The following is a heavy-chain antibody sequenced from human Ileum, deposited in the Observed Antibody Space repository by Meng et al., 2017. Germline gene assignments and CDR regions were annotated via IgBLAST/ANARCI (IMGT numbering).Heavy chain of an antibody. J-gene: IGHJ4*02. CDR3: ARFSRSIESY. CDR1: EFTFSNYW. Sequence: GESLKISCAASEFTFSNYWMSWVRQAPGKGLEWVANINQDGSDKQYVDAVKGRFIVSRDNAKSSLFLQMNSLRTEDTAVYYCARFSRSIESYWGQGTLVTVSS. CDR2: INQDGSDK. V-gene: IGHV3-7*01. D-gene: IGHD5-24*01.